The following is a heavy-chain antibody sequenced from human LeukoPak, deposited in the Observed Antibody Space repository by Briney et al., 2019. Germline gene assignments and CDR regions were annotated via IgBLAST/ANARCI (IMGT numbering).Heavy chain of an antibody. CDR2: IYYSGST. D-gene: IGHD3-10*01. Sequence: PSETLSLTCTVSGGSISSYYWSWIRQPPGKGLEWIGYIYYSGSTNYNPSLKSRVTISVDTSKNQFSLELSSVTAADTAVYYCARGIYGSGSYYGDFDYWGQGTLVTVSS. V-gene: IGHV4-59*01. CDR3: ARGIYGSGSYYGDFDY. CDR1: GGSISSYY. J-gene: IGHJ4*02.